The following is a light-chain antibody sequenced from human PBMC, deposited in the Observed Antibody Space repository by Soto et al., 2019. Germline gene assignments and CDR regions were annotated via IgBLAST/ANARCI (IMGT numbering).Light chain of an antibody. J-gene: IGKJ4*01. V-gene: IGKV3-11*01. Sequence: EIVFTQSPASLALSPGERATLSCRASQSAMSYLAWYQPKPGQAPRLLIYDVSTRATGIPARFSGSGSGTDFSLTISSLEPEDFAVYYCQQRSSWPLTFGGGTKVDI. CDR3: QQRSSWPLT. CDR2: DVS. CDR1: QSAMSY.